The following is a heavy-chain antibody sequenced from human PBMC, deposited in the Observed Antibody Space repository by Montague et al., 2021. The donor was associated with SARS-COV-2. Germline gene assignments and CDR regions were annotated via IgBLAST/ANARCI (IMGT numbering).Heavy chain of an antibody. CDR2: IFWNDDK. J-gene: IGHJ5*02. D-gene: IGHD4-23*01. Sequence: PALVKPTQTLTLTCTFSGFSLISDGVGVGWIRQPPGKALEWLALIFWNDDKRYNSSLKNRLTVTKDTSKNQVVLTMTNMDPVDTATYYCARSYGTTVVTRAFDPWGQGTLVTVS. CDR1: GFSLISDGVG. V-gene: IGHV2-5*01. CDR3: ARSYGTTVVTRAFDP.